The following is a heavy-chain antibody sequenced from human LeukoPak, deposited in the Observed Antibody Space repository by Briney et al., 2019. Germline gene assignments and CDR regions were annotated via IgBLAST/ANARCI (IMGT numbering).Heavy chain of an antibody. CDR1: GGTFSSYA. J-gene: IGHJ6*03. D-gene: IGHD3-3*01. CDR2: IIPILGIA. CDR3: ARDGLRFLEWLPPHPTLYYYYIDV. Sequence: SVKVSCKASGGTFSSYAISWVRQAPGQGLEWMGRIIPILGIANYAQKFQGRVTITADKSTSTAYMELCSLRSDDTAVYYCARDGLRFLEWLPPHPTLYYYYIDVWGKGTTVTVSS. V-gene: IGHV1-69*04.